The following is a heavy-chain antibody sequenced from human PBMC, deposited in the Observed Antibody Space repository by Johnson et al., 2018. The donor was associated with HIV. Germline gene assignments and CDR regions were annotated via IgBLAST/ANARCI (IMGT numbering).Heavy chain of an antibody. CDR2: ISYDGSNK. CDR1: GFTFSSYA. D-gene: IGHD6-13*01. CDR3: ARATPGIAAAGPTHPSAFDI. Sequence: QVQLVESGGGVVQPGRSLRLSCAASGFTFSSYAMHWVRQAPGKGLEWVAVISYDGSNKYYADSVKGRFTISRDNAKNSLYLQMTSLRAEDTAVYYCARATPGIAAAGPTHPSAFDIWGQGTMVTVSS. V-gene: IGHV3-30-3*01. J-gene: IGHJ3*02.